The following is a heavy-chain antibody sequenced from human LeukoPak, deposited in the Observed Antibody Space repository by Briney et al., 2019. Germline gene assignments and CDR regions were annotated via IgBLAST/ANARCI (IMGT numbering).Heavy chain of an antibody. Sequence: SETLSLTCTVSGGSISSSSYYWGWIRQPPGKGLEWIGSIYYSGSTYYNPSLKSRVTISVDTSKNQFSLKLSSVTAADTAVYYCARAPPYYGDYDYYFDYWGQGTLVTVSS. CDR1: GGSISSSSYY. D-gene: IGHD4-17*01. CDR3: ARAPPYYGDYDYYFDY. CDR2: IYYSGST. J-gene: IGHJ4*02. V-gene: IGHV4-39*07.